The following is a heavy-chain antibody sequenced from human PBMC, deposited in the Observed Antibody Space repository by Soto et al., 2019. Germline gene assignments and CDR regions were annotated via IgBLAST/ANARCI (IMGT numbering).Heavy chain of an antibody. Sequence: SLRLSCAASGFTFSSYWMSWVRQAPGKGLEWVANIKQDGSEKYYVDSVKGRFTISRDNAKNSLYLQMNSLRAEDTAVYYCARVLRNVLRFLECPLDVWGQGTTVTVSS. CDR1: GFTFSSYW. J-gene: IGHJ6*02. CDR2: IKQDGSEK. CDR3: ARVLRNVLRFLECPLDV. V-gene: IGHV3-7*01. D-gene: IGHD3-3*01.